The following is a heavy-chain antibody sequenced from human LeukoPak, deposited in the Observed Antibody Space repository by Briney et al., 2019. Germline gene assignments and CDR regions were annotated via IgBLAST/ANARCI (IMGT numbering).Heavy chain of an antibody. CDR2: IKPDGSEK. Sequence: GGSLRLSCAASGFTFSNYWMSWVRQAPGKGLEWVASIKPDGSEKYYVDSVRGRFTISRDNAKNSLYLQMNSLRAEDTAVDYWVWVYWGQGTLVTVSS. J-gene: IGHJ4*02. V-gene: IGHV3-7*04. CDR3: VWVY. CDR1: GFTFSNYW.